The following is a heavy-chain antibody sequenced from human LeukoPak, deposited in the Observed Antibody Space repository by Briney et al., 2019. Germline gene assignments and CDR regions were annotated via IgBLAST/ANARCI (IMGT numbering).Heavy chain of an antibody. J-gene: IGHJ5*02. CDR2: ISAYNGNT. Sequence: ASVTVSCNASGYTFNTYGINWERQAPGQGLEWMGWISAYNGNTNYAQNFQGRITLTTDTSTSTAYMELTSLRFDDTAVYYCARDGRQWVPLNWFDPWGQGTLVIVSS. CDR1: GYTFNTYG. D-gene: IGHD6-19*01. CDR3: ARDGRQWVPLNWFDP. V-gene: IGHV1-18*04.